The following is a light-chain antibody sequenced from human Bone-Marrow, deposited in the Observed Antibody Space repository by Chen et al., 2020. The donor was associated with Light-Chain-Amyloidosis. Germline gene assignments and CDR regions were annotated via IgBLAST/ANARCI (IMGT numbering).Light chain of an antibody. CDR2: GSS. CDR1: QTISSNY. CDR3: QQYGTSPLT. V-gene: IGKV3-20*01. Sequence: EIVLTQSPGTLSLSPGEGANLSCRASQTISSNYLTWYQQKFGQARRLLIYGSSSRATGIPDRFTGSGSGTDFTLTIHRLEPEDFAMYYCQQYGTSPLTFGGGIKVEIK. J-gene: IGKJ4*01.